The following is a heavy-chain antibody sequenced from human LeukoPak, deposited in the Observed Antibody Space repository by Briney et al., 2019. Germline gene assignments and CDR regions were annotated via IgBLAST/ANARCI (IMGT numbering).Heavy chain of an antibody. J-gene: IGHJ3*02. CDR3: ARENADAFDI. CDR1: GFTFSSYE. Sequence: LRLSCAASGFTFSSYEMNWVRQAPGKGLEWIGSIYHSGSTYYNPSLKSRVTISVDTSKNQFSLKLSSVTAADTAVYYCARENADAFDIWGQGTMVTVSS. V-gene: IGHV4-38-2*01. D-gene: IGHD2/OR15-2a*01. CDR2: IYHSGST.